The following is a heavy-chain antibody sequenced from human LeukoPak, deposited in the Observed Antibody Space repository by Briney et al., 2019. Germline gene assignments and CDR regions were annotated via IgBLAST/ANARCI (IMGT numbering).Heavy chain of an antibody. J-gene: IGHJ4*02. V-gene: IGHV1-18*01. D-gene: IGHD4-23*01. CDR2: SSDYNGRT. CDR1: GYDFTSYG. CDR3: SRYMTTVVTSLDV. Sequence: ASVSVSFMASGYDFTSYGNSWVRHAPGQGLQWMGWSSDYNGRTNYAPLQGRVNMTTDTPTGTAYIELRSLRPDHTAMYYCSRYMTTVVTSLDVWGQGTLVTVSS.